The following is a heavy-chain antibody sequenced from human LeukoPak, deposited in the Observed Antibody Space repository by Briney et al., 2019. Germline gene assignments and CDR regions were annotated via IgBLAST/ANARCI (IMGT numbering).Heavy chain of an antibody. J-gene: IGHJ6*02. V-gene: IGHV5-51*01. CDR1: GYSFTTHW. CDR3: ARAYGYCSAGSCYYYGMDV. Sequence: HGESLKISCKGSGYSFTTHWIAWVRQMPGKGLEWMGIIHPGDSDTRYSPSLQGQVTISADKSISTAYLQWSSLKASETAMYYCARAYGYCSAGSCYYYGMDVWGQGTTVTVSS. D-gene: IGHD2-15*01. CDR2: IHPGDSDT.